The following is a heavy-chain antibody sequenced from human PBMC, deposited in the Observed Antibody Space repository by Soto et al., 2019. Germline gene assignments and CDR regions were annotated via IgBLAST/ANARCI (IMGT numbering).Heavy chain of an antibody. J-gene: IGHJ5*02. Sequence: QITLKESGPTLVKPTQTLTLTCTFSGFSLSTSGVGVGWIRQPPGKALEWLALIYWDDDKRYSPSLMSRLTITKDTSKNQEVLTMTNMDPVDTATYYCAHYRYSSGSFDPWGQGTLVTVSS. CDR1: GFSLSTSGVG. CDR2: IYWDDDK. V-gene: IGHV2-5*02. D-gene: IGHD6-19*01. CDR3: AHYRYSSGSFDP.